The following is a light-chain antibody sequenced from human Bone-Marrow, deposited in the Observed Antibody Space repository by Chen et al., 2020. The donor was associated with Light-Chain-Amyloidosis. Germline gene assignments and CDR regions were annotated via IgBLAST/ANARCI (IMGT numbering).Light chain of an antibody. Sequence: SYVLTQPSSVSVAPGQTATIARGGNNIGSTSVHWYQQTPGQAPLLVVYDDSDRPSGIPERLYGSNSGNTATLTISRVEAGDEADYYCQVWDRSSDRPVFGGGTKLTVL. CDR2: DDS. J-gene: IGLJ3*02. CDR3: QVWDRSSDRPV. V-gene: IGLV3-21*02. CDR1: NIGSTS.